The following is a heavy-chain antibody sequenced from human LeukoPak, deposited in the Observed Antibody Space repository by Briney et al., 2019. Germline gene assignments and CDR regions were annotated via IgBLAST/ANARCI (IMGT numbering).Heavy chain of an antibody. CDR1: GGSISSGSYY. Sequence: SETLSLTCTVSGGSISSGSYYWSWIRQPAGKGLEWIGRIYTSGSTNYNPSLKGRVTISVDTSKNQFSLKLSSVTAADTAVYYCARDGSSMIGDYWGQGTLVTVSS. CDR3: ARDGSSMIGDY. CDR2: IYTSGST. D-gene: IGHD3-22*01. J-gene: IGHJ4*02. V-gene: IGHV4-61*02.